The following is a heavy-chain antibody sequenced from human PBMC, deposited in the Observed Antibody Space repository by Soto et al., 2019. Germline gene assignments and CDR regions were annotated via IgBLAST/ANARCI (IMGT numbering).Heavy chain of an antibody. CDR1: GFTFSSYA. Sequence: GGSLRLSCAASGFTFSSYAMSWVRQAPGKGLEWVSAISGSGGSTYYADSVKGRFTISRDNSKNTLYLQMNSLRAEDTAVYYCARDSLYDSSGYPQFWGQGTLVTVSS. CDR3: ARDSLYDSSGYPQF. CDR2: ISGSGGST. V-gene: IGHV3-23*01. D-gene: IGHD3-22*01. J-gene: IGHJ4*02.